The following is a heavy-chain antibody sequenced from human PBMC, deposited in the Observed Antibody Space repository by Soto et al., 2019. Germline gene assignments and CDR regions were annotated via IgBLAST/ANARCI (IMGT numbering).Heavy chain of an antibody. V-gene: IGHV4-39*01. Sequence: SDTLSLTCTVSGGSISSSSYYWGWIRQPPGKGLEWIGGIYYSGSTYYNPSLKSRVTISVDTSKNQFSLKLSSVTAADTAVYYCARRACEGSCYLHRGNWFDPWGQGTLVTVSS. CDR1: GGSISSSSYY. CDR3: ARRACEGSCYLHRGNWFDP. CDR2: IYYSGST. D-gene: IGHD2-2*01. J-gene: IGHJ5*02.